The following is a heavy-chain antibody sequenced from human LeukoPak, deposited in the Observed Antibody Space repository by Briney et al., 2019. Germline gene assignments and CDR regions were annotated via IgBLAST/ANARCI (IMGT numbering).Heavy chain of an antibody. CDR2: IYYSGST. J-gene: IGHJ6*02. Sequence: SETLSLTCTVSGGSISSSSYYWGWIRQPPGKGLEWIGSIYYSGSTNYNPSLKSRVTISVDTSKNQFSLKLSSVTAADTAVYYCASPGGCSGGSCYSYYYYGMDIWGQGTTVTVSS. D-gene: IGHD2-15*01. V-gene: IGHV4-39*07. CDR3: ASPGGCSGGSCYSYYYYGMDI. CDR1: GGSISSSSYY.